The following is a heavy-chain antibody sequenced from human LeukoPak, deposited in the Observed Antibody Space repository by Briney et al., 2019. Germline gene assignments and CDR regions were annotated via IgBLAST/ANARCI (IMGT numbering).Heavy chain of an antibody. J-gene: IGHJ4*02. D-gene: IGHD3-22*01. CDR3: ARGPKYYDSSGYYYPPHFDY. Sequence: GESLKISCKGSGYSFTSYWIGWVRQMPGKGLEWMGIIYPGDSDTRYSPSFQGHVTISADKSISTAYLQWSSLKASDTAMYYCARGPKYYDSSGYYYPPHFDYWGQGTLVTVSS. CDR2: IYPGDSDT. CDR1: GYSFTSYW. V-gene: IGHV5-51*01.